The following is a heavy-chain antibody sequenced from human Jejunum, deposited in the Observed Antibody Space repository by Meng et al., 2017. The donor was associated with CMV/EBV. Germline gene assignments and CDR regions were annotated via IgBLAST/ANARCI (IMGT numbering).Heavy chain of an antibody. Sequence: SWGGSGFTLSPYWMGWVRQGPGRGLEWVANINQDGGENYYADSVKGRFSISRDNAKNSLYLQMNYLGADDTAVYYCAAYIREAFNLWGQGTVVTVSS. J-gene: IGHJ3*01. D-gene: IGHD2-21*01. CDR1: GFTLSPYW. CDR3: AAYIREAFNL. V-gene: IGHV3-7*01. CDR2: INQDGGEN.